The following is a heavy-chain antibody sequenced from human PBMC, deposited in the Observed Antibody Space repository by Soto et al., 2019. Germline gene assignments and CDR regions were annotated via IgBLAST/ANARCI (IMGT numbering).Heavy chain of an antibody. CDR3: ARGWGTMIVVARRRIFGI. CDR2: INHSGST. J-gene: IGHJ3*02. Sequence: QVQLQQWGAGLLKPSETLSLTCAVYGGSFSGYYWSWIRQPPGKGLEWIGEINHSGSTNYNPSLKSRVTISVDTSKNQFSLKLSSVTAADTAVYYCARGWGTMIVVARRRIFGIWGQGTMVTVSS. V-gene: IGHV4-34*01. D-gene: IGHD3-22*01. CDR1: GGSFSGYY.